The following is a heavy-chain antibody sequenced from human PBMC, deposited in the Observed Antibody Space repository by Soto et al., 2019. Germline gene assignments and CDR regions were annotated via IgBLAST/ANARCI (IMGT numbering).Heavy chain of an antibody. Sequence: EVQLVESGGGLVQPGGSLRLSCAASGFTFSSYEMNWVRQAPGKGLEWVSYISSSGSTIYYTDSVKGRFTISRDNSKSTVFLQMTNLRAEDTALYYCTTARYCSRDACPAAEWGQGTLITVSS. J-gene: IGHJ4*02. CDR1: GFTFSSYE. CDR3: TTARYCSRDACPAAE. D-gene: IGHD2-2*01. V-gene: IGHV3-48*03. CDR2: ISSSGSTI.